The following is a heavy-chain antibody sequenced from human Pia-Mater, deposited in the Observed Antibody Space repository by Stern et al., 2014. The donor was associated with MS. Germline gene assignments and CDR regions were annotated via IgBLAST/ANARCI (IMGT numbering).Heavy chain of an antibody. J-gene: IGHJ4*02. Sequence: EVQLEESGAELIRPGGSLKISCKGSGFKFSIYWIAWVRQMPGKGLEWMGIIYPGDSETRYSPSFQGQVTMSADKSTSTAYLQWSSLNASDTAMYFCARQTTAWASDVWGQGTLVTVSS. CDR3: ARQTTAWASDV. CDR1: GFKFSIYW. CDR2: IYPGDSET. D-gene: IGHD1-14*01. V-gene: IGHV5-51*01.